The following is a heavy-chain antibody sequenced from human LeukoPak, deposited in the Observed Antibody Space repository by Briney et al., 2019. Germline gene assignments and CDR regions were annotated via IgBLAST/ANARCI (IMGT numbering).Heavy chain of an antibody. CDR3: ARVRGGYWTNSYYMDV. CDR1: GGSISSYY. V-gene: IGHV4-59*01. J-gene: IGHJ6*03. CDR2: IYYSGST. Sequence: SETLSLTCTVSGGSISSYYWSWIRQPPGKGLEWIGYIYYSGSTNYNPSLKSRVTISVDTSKNQFSLKLSSVTAADTAVYYCARVRGGYWTNSYYMDVWGKGTTVTVSS. D-gene: IGHD3-10*01.